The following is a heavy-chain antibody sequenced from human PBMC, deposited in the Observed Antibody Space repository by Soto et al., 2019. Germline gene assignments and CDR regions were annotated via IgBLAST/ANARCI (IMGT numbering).Heavy chain of an antibody. CDR1: GGSISSSSYY. CDR2: IYYSGST. V-gene: IGHV4-39*01. D-gene: IGHD3-3*01. CDR3: ARNSRYDFWSGYLNYYYYGMDV. Sequence: PSETLSLTCTVSGGSISSSSYYWGWIRQPPGKGLEWIGSIYYSGSTYYNPSLKSRVTISVDTSKNQFSLKLSSVTAADTAVYYCARNSRYDFWSGYLNYYYYGMDVWGQGTTVTVSS. J-gene: IGHJ6*02.